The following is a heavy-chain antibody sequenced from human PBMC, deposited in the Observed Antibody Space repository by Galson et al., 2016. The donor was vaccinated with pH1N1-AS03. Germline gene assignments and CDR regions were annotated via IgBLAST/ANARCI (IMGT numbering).Heavy chain of an antibody. J-gene: IGHJ5*02. CDR2: ISTFTGET. Sequence: SVKVSCKASGYNFTHFGISWVRQAPGHGLDCLGWISTFTGETNYAQKFQGRVTMTTDPYTNPVYMELRTLTSDHTTLDYCARGTLSGVDLQRRFDAWGQGTLVTVSS. D-gene: IGHD2-8*01. CDR3: ARGTLSGVDLQRRFDA. V-gene: IGHV1-18*01. CDR1: GYNFTHFG.